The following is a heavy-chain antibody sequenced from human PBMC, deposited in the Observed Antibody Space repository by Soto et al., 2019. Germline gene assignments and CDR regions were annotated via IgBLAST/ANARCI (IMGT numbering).Heavy chain of an antibody. CDR3: ARGGYSSTWSNLLDRSGLDV. CDR1: GYTLTELS. V-gene: IGHV1-24*01. D-gene: IGHD6-13*01. Sequence: ASVKVSCKVSGYTLTELSMHWVRQAPGKGLEWMGGFDPEDGETIYAQKFQDRVTMTEDTSTDTAYMELSGLRSGDTAVYYCARGGYSSTWSNLLDRSGLDVWGQGTTVTVSS. CDR2: FDPEDGET. J-gene: IGHJ6*02.